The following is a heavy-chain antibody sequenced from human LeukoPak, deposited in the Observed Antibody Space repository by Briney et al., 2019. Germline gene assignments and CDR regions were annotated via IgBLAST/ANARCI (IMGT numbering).Heavy chain of an antibody. J-gene: IGHJ3*02. D-gene: IGHD3-3*01. CDR1: GFTFSSCW. CDR2: INSDGSTT. CDR3: ASLVGGYYPPVEAFDI. Sequence: PGGSLRLSCAASGFTFSSCWMHWVRQAPGKGLVWVSRINSDGSTTNNADSVKGRFTIFRDNPKNTLYLQMNSLRDEDSAVYYCASLVGGYYPPVEAFDIWGQGTMVTASS. V-gene: IGHV3-74*01.